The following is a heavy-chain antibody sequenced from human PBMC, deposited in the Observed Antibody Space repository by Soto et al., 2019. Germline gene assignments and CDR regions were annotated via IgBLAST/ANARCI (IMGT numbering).Heavy chain of an antibody. CDR3: ARSGTDYYYYYMDV. CDR2: INAGNGNT. CDR1: GYTFTGYY. Sequence: ASVKVSCKASGYTFTGYYMHWVRQAPGQGLEWMGWINAGNGNTKYSQKFQGRVTITRDTSASTAYMELSSLRSEDTAVYYCARSGTDYYYYYMDVWGKGTTVTVSS. J-gene: IGHJ6*03. D-gene: IGHD1-7*01. V-gene: IGHV1-3*01.